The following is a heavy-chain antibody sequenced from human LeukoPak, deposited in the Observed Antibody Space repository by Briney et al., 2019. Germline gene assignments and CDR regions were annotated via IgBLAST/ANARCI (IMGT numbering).Heavy chain of an antibody. CDR3: ASSGIVGAAGS. V-gene: IGHV1-2*02. D-gene: IGHD1-26*01. Sequence: ASVKVSCKASGGTFSSYAISWVRQAPGQGLEWMGWINPNSGGTNYAQKFQGRVTMTRDTSISTAYMELSRLRSDDTAVYYCASSGIVGAAGSWGQGTLVTVSS. CDR1: GGTFSSYA. J-gene: IGHJ4*02. CDR2: INPNSGGT.